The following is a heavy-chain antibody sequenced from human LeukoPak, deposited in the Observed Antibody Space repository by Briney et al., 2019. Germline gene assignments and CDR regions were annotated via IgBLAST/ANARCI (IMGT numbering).Heavy chain of an antibody. CDR3: ARNNGMDV. Sequence: PGGSLRLSCAASGFTFSNFWMSWVRQAPGKGLEWVANIKVDGGEKYYVDSVKGRFTISRDNAENSLYLQMNSLRAEDTAVYYCARNNGMDVWGQGTTVIVSS. J-gene: IGHJ6*02. V-gene: IGHV3-7*03. CDR2: IKVDGGEK. CDR1: GFTFSNFW.